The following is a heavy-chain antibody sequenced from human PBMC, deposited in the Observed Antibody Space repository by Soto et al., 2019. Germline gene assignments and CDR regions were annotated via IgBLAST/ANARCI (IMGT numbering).Heavy chain of an antibody. J-gene: IGHJ4*02. V-gene: IGHV4-34*01. CDR3: ARGTAPAAAAYDY. D-gene: IGHD6-13*01. Sequence: SETLSRTGAVCGGSFSGYYWSWIRQPPGKGLEWIGEINHSGSTKYNPSLKSRVTISVDTSKNQFSMKLSSVTAADTAVYYCARGTAPAAAAYDYWGQGPLVT. CDR2: INHSGST. CDR1: GGSFSGYY.